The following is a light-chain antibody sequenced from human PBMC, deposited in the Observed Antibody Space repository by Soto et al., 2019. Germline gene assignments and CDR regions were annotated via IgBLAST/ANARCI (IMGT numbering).Light chain of an antibody. CDR3: QQFSGYPYT. V-gene: IGKV1-13*02. J-gene: IGKJ2*01. Sequence: AIQLTQSPSSLSASVGDRVTITCRASQGMNSALAWYQQKPGKTPRLLIYDVSSLESGVPSRFSGSGSGTDFTLTISSLHPEDFATYCCQQFSGYPYTFGQGNKLEIK. CDR1: QGMNSA. CDR2: DVS.